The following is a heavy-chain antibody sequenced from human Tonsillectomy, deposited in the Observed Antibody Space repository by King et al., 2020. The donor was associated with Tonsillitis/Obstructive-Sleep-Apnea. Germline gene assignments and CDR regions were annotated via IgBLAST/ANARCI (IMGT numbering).Heavy chain of an antibody. CDR3: ARERARNHCSGGSCYSRWYFDL. CDR1: GGSVSSGSYY. V-gene: IGHV4-61*01. CDR2: IYYSGST. J-gene: IGHJ2*01. D-gene: IGHD2-15*01. Sequence: QLQESGPGLVKPSETLSLTCTVSGGSVSSGSYYWSWIRQPPGKGLEWIGYIYYSGSTNYNPSLKSRVTISVDTSKNQFSLKLGSVTAADTAVYYCARERARNHCSGGSCYSRWYFDLWGRGTLVTVSS.